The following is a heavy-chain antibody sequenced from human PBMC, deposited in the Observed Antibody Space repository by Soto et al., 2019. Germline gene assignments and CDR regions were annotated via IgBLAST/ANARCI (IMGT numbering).Heavy chain of an antibody. Sequence: QVQLVQSGAEVKKPGSSVKVSCKASGGTFSSYAISWVRQAPGQGLEWMGGIIPIFGTANYAQKFQGRVTITADKSTSTAYMELSSLRSEDTAVYYCARSGYSSSSDYYSYGMDVWGQGTTVTVSS. CDR3: ARSGYSSSSDYYSYGMDV. V-gene: IGHV1-69*06. D-gene: IGHD6-6*01. CDR1: GGTFSSYA. CDR2: IIPIFGTA. J-gene: IGHJ6*02.